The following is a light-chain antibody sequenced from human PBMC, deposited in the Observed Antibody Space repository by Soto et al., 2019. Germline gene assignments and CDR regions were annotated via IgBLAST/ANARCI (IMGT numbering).Light chain of an antibody. CDR1: QSINSW. V-gene: IGKV1-5*03. CDR3: QQYNSYSPGFT. Sequence: DIQMTQSPSTLSASVGDRVTITCRASQSINSWLAWYQQKPGKAPKLLIYKASSLESGVPSRFSGSGSGTEFTLTISSLQPDDFATYYCQQYNSYSPGFTFGGGTKVDIK. J-gene: IGKJ4*01. CDR2: KAS.